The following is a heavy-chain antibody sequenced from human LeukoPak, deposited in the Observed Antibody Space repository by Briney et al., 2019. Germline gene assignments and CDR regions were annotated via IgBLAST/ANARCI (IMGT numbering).Heavy chain of an antibody. CDR1: RFTFSTCS. D-gene: IGHD1-26*01. V-gene: IGHV3-48*04. CDR2: ISTSGSRI. CDR3: AKDRAAWGELPWY. Sequence: GGSLRLSCAASRFTFSTCSMNWVRQTPGRGLEWVSYISTSGSRIDYADSVKGRFTISRDNAKNSLYLQMNSLRAEDTAVYYCAKDRAAWGELPWYWGQGTLVTVSS. J-gene: IGHJ4*02.